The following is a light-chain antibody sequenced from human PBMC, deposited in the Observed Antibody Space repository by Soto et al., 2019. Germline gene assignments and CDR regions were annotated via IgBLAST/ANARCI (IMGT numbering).Light chain of an antibody. CDR1: QSLASSF. V-gene: IGKV3-20*01. J-gene: IGKJ5*01. Sequence: EIELTQSPGTLSLSPGERATLSCRASQSLASSFMAWYQQKPGQAPRLLIYDASSRASGVPSRFSGSGSGTDFTFTISRLETEDFAVFYCQQYDTSEITFGQGTRLEIK. CDR3: QQYDTSEIT. CDR2: DAS.